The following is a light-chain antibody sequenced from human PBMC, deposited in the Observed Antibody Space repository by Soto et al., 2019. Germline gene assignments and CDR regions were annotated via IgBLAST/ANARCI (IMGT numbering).Light chain of an antibody. CDR3: QQYNSYPWT. Sequence: DIHMTQSPSTLSAYVGDRVTITCRASHSISSWLAWYQQKPGKAPNLLIYDAASLEAGVPSRFSGSGTGTEFTLTINSLQPTDFATYYCQQYNSYPWTFGQGTKVDIK. V-gene: IGKV1-5*01. J-gene: IGKJ1*01. CDR2: DAA. CDR1: HSISSW.